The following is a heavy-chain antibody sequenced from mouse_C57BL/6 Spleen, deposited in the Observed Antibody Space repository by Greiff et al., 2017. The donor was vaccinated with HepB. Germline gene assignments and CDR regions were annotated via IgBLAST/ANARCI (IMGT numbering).Heavy chain of an antibody. Sequence: QVQLQQPGAELVKPGASVKLSCKASGYTFTSYWMHWVKQRPGRGLEWIGRIDPNSGGTKYNEKFKSKATLTVDKPSSTAYMQLSRLTSEDSAVYYCAKNYGSSGYYYAMDYWGQGTSVTVSS. J-gene: IGHJ4*01. CDR3: AKNYGSSGYYYAMDY. CDR1: GYTFTSYW. D-gene: IGHD1-1*01. V-gene: IGHV1-72*01. CDR2: IDPNSGGT.